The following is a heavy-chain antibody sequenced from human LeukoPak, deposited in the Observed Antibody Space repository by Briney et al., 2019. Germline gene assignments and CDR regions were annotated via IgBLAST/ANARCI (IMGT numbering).Heavy chain of an antibody. V-gene: IGHV3-53*01. CDR1: GFTVSSNY. D-gene: IGHD2-15*01. J-gene: IGHJ3*01. Sequence: GGSLRLSCAASGFTVSSNYMSWVRLAPGKGLEWVSVLYSDGRTYYADSVRGRFTISRDNSKNTLHLQMNSLRAEDTAVYYCATEVVVPGVGAIDVWGQGTMVTVSS. CDR3: ATEVVVPGVGAIDV. CDR2: LYSDGRT.